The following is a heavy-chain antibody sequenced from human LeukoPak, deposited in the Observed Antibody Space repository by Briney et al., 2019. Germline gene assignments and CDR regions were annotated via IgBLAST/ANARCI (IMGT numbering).Heavy chain of an antibody. D-gene: IGHD3-22*01. Sequence: GGSLRLSCAASGFTFGSYSMNWVRQAPGKGLEWVSYISSSSSTIYYADSVKGRFTISRDNAKNSLYLQMNSLRAEDTAVYYCARDPYYYDSSGYYPSDYWGQGTLVTVSS. V-gene: IGHV3-48*01. J-gene: IGHJ4*02. CDR2: ISSSSSTI. CDR1: GFTFGSYS. CDR3: ARDPYYYDSSGYYPSDY.